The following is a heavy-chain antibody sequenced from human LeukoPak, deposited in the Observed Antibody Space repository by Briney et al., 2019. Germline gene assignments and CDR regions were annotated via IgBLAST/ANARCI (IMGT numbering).Heavy chain of an antibody. CDR3: ARGGHSNDIHNWFDP. J-gene: IGHJ5*02. CDR2: INPSGGST. Sequence: ASVKVSCKASGYTFTSYYIHWVRQAPGQGLEWMGIINPSGGSTSYAQKFQGRVTITADESTSTAYMELSSLRSEDTAVYYCARGGHSNDIHNWFDPWGQGTLVTVSS. V-gene: IGHV1-46*01. CDR1: GYTFTSYY. D-gene: IGHD3-9*01.